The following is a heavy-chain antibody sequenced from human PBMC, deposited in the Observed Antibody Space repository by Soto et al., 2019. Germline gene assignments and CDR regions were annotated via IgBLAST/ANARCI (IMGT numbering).Heavy chain of an antibody. V-gene: IGHV3-30*18. Sequence: LRLSCAASGFLFSSYGMHWVRQAPGKGLEWVAVISYDGSNKYYADSVKGRFTISRDNSKNTLYLQMNNLRAEDTAVYYCAKDITIPGYHLYYWGQGTLVTVSS. CDR3: AKDITIPGYHLYY. CDR2: ISYDGSNK. CDR1: GFLFSSYG. J-gene: IGHJ4*02. D-gene: IGHD3-10*01.